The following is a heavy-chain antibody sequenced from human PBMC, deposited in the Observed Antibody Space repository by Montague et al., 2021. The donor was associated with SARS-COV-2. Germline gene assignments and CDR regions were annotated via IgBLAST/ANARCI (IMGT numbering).Heavy chain of an antibody. D-gene: IGHD2-2*01. V-gene: IGHV4-59*01. CDR3: VRAQTNCFIASSVNSFDY. CDR2: IYYTEST. CDR1: GGSISGYY. J-gene: IGHJ4*02. Sequence: SETLSLTCTVSGGSISGYYWTWMRQPPGKGLEWLGHIYYTESTKYNPSLKSRVAISIDTPKNQFSLKLRSVTAADTAVYFCVRAQTNCFIASSVNSFDYWGQGALVTVSS.